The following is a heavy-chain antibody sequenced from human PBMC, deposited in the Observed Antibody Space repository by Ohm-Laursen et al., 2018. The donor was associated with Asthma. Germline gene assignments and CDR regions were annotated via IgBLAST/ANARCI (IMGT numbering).Heavy chain of an antibody. CDR2: IYDSGMT. D-gene: IGHD3-22*01. Sequence: ILSLTCTVSGGTISSGGHYWNWIRQEPGKGLEWIANIYDSGMTYYKASLKSRLTISVDSSKNQLSPILTSVTAADTAVYYCARGTFYYESTGYYFFDHWGQGALVTVSS. CDR3: ARGTFYYESTGYYFFDH. V-gene: IGHV4-31*03. J-gene: IGHJ4*02. CDR1: GGTISSGGHY.